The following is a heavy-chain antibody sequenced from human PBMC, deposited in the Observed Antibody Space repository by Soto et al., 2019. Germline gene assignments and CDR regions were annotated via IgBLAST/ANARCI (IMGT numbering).Heavy chain of an antibody. D-gene: IGHD6-6*01. Sequence: QVQLQQWGAGLLKPSETLSLTCAVYGGSFSGYYWSWIRQPPGKGLEWIGEINHSGSTNYNPSLKSRVTLSVDTSKNQFSLKLSSVTAADTAVYYCARGQGQYSSSYWFDPWGQGTLVTVSS. CDR1: GGSFSGYY. J-gene: IGHJ5*02. CDR3: ARGQGQYSSSYWFDP. V-gene: IGHV4-34*01. CDR2: INHSGST.